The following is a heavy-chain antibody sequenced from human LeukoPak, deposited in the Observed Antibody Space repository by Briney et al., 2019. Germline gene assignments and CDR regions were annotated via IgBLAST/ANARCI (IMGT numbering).Heavy chain of an antibody. V-gene: IGHV1-69*13. CDR3: ARDWGLIGSTDWGGHEDWFDP. D-gene: IGHD1-7*01. J-gene: IGHJ5*02. CDR2: IIPNIAAA. CDR1: GYTLTELS. Sequence: GASVKVSCKVSGYTLTELSMHWVRQAPGQGLEWMGGIIPNIAAARYAQKFQGRVTITADESTTTVYMELSSLRSEDTAFYYCARDWGLIGSTDWGGHEDWFDPWGQGTLVTVSS.